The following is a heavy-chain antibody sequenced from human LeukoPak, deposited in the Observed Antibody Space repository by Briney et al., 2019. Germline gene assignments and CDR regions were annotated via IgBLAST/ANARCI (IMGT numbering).Heavy chain of an antibody. CDR3: ARGGDSSGYEYYFDY. D-gene: IGHD3-22*01. Sequence: SETLSLTCTVSGGSISSSSYYWGWIRQPPGKGLEWIGSNYYSGSTYYNPSLKSRVTISVDTSKNQFSLKLSSVTAADTAVYYCARGGDSSGYEYYFDYWGQGTLVTVSS. J-gene: IGHJ4*02. CDR1: GGSISSSSYY. CDR2: NYYSGST. V-gene: IGHV4-39*07.